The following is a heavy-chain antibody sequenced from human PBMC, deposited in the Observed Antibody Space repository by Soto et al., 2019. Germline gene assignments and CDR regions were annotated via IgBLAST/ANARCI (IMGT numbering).Heavy chain of an antibody. V-gene: IGHV5-51*01. CDR2: IYPSDSDT. CDR1: GYTFTIYW. Sequence: GESLKISCKVSGYTFTIYWIGWVRQMPGKGLEWMGIIYPSDSDTRYSPSFQGQVTISADKSINTAYLQWNSLKASDTAIYYCARPANTVADHFDLWGQGTPATVSS. J-gene: IGHJ4*02. CDR3: ARPANTVADHFDL. D-gene: IGHD4-17*01.